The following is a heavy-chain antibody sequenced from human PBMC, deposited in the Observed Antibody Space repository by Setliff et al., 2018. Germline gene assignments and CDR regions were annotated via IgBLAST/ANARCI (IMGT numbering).Heavy chain of an antibody. D-gene: IGHD2-8*02. J-gene: IGHJ4*02. CDR3: TVYNTGSSKDHY. V-gene: IGHV4-34*01. CDR2: INHSGST. CDR1: GGSFSGYY. Sequence: SETLSLTCAVYGGSFSGYYWSWIRQPPGKGLEWIGEINHSGSTNYNPSLKSRVTISVDTSENQFSLKLSSVTAADTALYYCTVYNTGSSKDHYWGQGTPVTVSS.